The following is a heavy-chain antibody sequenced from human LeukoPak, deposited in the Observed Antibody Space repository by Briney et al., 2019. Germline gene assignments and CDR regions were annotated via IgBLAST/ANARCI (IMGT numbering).Heavy chain of an antibody. Sequence: PGGSLRLSCAASGFTFSSFGMHWVRQAPGKGLEWVALIWYDGSNKYYADPVKGRFTISRDNAKNTLYLQMNSLRAEDTAVYYCARDGGDDAFDIWGQGTMVTVSS. J-gene: IGHJ3*02. CDR1: GFTFSSFG. V-gene: IGHV3-33*01. CDR3: ARDGGDDAFDI. D-gene: IGHD3-10*01. CDR2: IWYDGSNK.